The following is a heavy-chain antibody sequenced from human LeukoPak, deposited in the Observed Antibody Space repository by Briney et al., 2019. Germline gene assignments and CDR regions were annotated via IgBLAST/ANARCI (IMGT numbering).Heavy chain of an antibody. J-gene: IGHJ4*02. CDR1: GGSISSSTYY. CDR2: INYSGST. D-gene: IGHD3-9*01. V-gene: IGHV4-39*07. Sequence: SETLSLTCTVSGGSISSSTYYWVWIRQPPGKGLEWIGSINYSGSTYYNPSLKSRVTISVDTSKNQFSLKLSSVTAADSAMYYCANNDILTGYWLFDYWGQGTLVTVSS. CDR3: ANNDILTGYWLFDY.